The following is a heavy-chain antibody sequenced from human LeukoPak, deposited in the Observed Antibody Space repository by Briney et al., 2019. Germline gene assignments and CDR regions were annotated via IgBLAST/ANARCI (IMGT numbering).Heavy chain of an antibody. CDR3: ARFDGMTTLTSFDY. D-gene: IGHD4-17*01. CDR2: ISGSGGST. J-gene: IGHJ4*02. Sequence: GGSLRLSCAASGFTFTNYAMSWVRQAPGKGLEWVSGISGSGGSTYHAASVKGRFIISVDTSNNQLYLQMNSVSAADTAVYYCARFDGMTTLTSFDYWGQGTLVTVSS. V-gene: IGHV3-23*01. CDR1: GFTFTNYA.